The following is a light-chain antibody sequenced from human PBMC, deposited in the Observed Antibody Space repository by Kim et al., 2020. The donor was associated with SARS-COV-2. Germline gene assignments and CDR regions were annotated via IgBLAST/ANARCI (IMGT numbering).Light chain of an antibody. V-gene: IGLV2-14*03. J-gene: IGLJ2*01. CDR3: SSYTTSGTLV. Sequence: GQSITISCIGSSSDIVDSKHVCLYHPHPAKAPKLIIYDITNRPSGLSSRFSGSKSGNTASLTISGLQGEDEAVYYCSSYTTSGTLVFGGGTKVTVL. CDR1: SSDIVDSKH. CDR2: DIT.